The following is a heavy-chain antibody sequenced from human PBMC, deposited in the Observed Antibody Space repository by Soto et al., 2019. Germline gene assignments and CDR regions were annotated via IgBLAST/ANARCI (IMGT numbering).Heavy chain of an antibody. J-gene: IGHJ5*02. D-gene: IGHD2-21*02. Sequence: QMQLQASGPRLVKTSETLSLTCTVSGGSMTNLYWSWVRQTPGKRLECIGYIYYTGNTYYNPSLKIRVTISVDTSKNQFSLRLNSVTAADTAVYYCARGGWSLDAWGQGALVTVSS. CDR2: IYYTGNT. V-gene: IGHV4-59*11. CDR1: GGSMTNLY. CDR3: ARGGWSLDA.